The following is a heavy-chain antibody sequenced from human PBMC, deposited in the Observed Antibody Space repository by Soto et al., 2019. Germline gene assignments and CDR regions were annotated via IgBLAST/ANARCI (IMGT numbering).Heavy chain of an antibody. J-gene: IGHJ3*02. Sequence: PGGSLRLSCAASGFTFSSYAMSWVRQAPGKGLEWVSAISGSGGSTYYADSVKGRFTISRDNSKNTLYLQMNSLRAEDTAVYYCAKDILYDYVWGSYRYAGDAFDIWGQGTMVTVSS. CDR3: AKDILYDYVWGSYRYAGDAFDI. CDR2: ISGSGGST. D-gene: IGHD3-16*02. V-gene: IGHV3-23*01. CDR1: GFTFSSYA.